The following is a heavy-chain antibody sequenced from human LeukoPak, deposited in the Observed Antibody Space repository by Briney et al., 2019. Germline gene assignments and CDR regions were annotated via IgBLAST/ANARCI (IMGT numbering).Heavy chain of an antibody. CDR2: IIPIFGTA. J-gene: IGHJ4*02. CDR3: ARAHYYDSSGYYLLTDY. D-gene: IGHD3-22*01. CDR1: GGTFSSYA. V-gene: IGHV1-69*13. Sequence: SVRVSCKASGGTFSSYAISWVRQAPGQGLEWMGGIIPIFGTANYAQKFQGRVTITADESTSTAYMELSSLRSEDTAVYYCARAHYYDSSGYYLLTDYWGQGTLVTVSS.